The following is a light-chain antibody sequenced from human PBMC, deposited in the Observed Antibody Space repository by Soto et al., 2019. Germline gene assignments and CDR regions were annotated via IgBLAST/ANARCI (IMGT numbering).Light chain of an antibody. CDR2: GAS. V-gene: IGKV3-20*01. Sequence: EIVLTQSTGTLSLSPGERATLYCRASQSVSISYLAWYQQKPGQAPRLLIYGASSRATGIPDRFSDSGSGTDFTLTISRLEPDDFAVYYCQQYGSSRWTFGQGSKLEIK. CDR1: QSVSISY. CDR3: QQYGSSRWT. J-gene: IGKJ1*01.